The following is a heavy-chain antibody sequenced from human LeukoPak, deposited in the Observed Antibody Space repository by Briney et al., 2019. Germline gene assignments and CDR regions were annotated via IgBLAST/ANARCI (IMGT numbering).Heavy chain of an antibody. Sequence: PGGSLRLSCAASGFTFSSYGMHWVRQAPGKGLEWVAVIWYDGSNKYYADSVKGRFTISRDNSKNTLYLQMNSLRAEDTAVYYCARDGYCSSTSCYPYYYYGMDVWGQGTTVTVSS. J-gene: IGHJ6*02. D-gene: IGHD2-2*01. CDR2: IWYDGSNK. V-gene: IGHV3-33*08. CDR3: ARDGYCSSTSCYPYYYYGMDV. CDR1: GFTFSSYG.